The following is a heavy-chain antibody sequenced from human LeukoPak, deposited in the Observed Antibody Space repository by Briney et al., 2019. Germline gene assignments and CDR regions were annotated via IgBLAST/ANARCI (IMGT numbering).Heavy chain of an antibody. V-gene: IGHV3-9*01. Sequence: GRSLRLSCAASGFTFDDYAMHWVRQAPGKGLEWVSGISWNSGSISYADSVKGRFTISRDNAKHSLYLQMNSLRAEDTAVYYCARDLGVGSSSWYAGGGYWGQGTLVTVSS. D-gene: IGHD6-13*01. CDR2: ISWNSGSI. J-gene: IGHJ4*02. CDR1: GFTFDDYA. CDR3: ARDLGVGSSSWYAGGGY.